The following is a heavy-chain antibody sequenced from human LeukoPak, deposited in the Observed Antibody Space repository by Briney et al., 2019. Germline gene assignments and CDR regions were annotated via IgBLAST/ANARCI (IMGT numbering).Heavy chain of an antibody. D-gene: IGHD5-18*01. Sequence: SETLSLTCTVSGGSISSGDYYWSWIRQPPGKGLEWIGYIYYSGSTYYNPSLKSRVTMSVDASKNQFSLKLSSVTAADTAVYYCAREGLDTAMVPFFDNWGQGTLVTVSS. CDR1: GGSISSGDYY. CDR3: AREGLDTAMVPFFDN. CDR2: IYYSGST. V-gene: IGHV4-30-4*01. J-gene: IGHJ4*02.